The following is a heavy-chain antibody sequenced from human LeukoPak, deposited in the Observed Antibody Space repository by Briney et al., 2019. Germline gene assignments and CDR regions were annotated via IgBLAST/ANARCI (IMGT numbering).Heavy chain of an antibody. Sequence: GGSLRLSCAASGFTFSSYSMNWVRQAPGKGLEWVSYISSSSSYIYYADSVKGRFTISRDNSKNTLYLHMNSLSVEDTAVYYCAKDQDYYYGSGSALDYWGQGTLVTVSS. CDR3: AKDQDYYYGSGSALDY. CDR2: ISSSSSYI. V-gene: IGHV3-21*05. CDR1: GFTFSSYS. D-gene: IGHD3-10*01. J-gene: IGHJ4*02.